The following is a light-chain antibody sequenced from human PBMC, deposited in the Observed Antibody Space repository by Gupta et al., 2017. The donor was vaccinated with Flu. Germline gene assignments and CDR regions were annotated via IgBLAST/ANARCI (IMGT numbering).Light chain of an antibody. J-gene: IGLJ3*02. CDR2: RDN. V-gene: IGLV10-54*04. CDR3: DAQARGLSGWV. CDR1: SNNVGNQG. Sequence: QAGLPQPPSVSKGLRPTATLTCTGNSNNVGNQGAAWLQHHQGHPPKVLVARDNSRPSGIPETFSVSRARTTDARSLXGXKPQYEXDADCDAQARGLSGWVFGGGTKLTVL.